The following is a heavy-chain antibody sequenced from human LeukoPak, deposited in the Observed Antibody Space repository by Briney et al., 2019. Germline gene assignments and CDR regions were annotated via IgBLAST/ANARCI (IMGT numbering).Heavy chain of an antibody. CDR3: ARDPYSSGWYKDAFDI. Sequence: GGSLRLSCAASGFTFSSYSMSWVRQAPGKGLEWVSSISGSSSYINYADSVKGRFTISRDNAQNSLFLQLNSLRAEDTAVYYCARDPYSSGWYKDAFDIWGQGTMVTVSS. J-gene: IGHJ3*02. CDR1: GFTFSSYS. CDR2: ISGSSSYI. D-gene: IGHD6-19*01. V-gene: IGHV3-21*01.